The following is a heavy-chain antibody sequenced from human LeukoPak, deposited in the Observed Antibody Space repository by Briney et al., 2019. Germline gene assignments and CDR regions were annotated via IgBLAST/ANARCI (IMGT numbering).Heavy chain of an antibody. V-gene: IGHV3-23*01. J-gene: IGHJ4*02. CDR3: AKKLGVGGYSSGWYGSFDY. D-gene: IGHD6-19*01. CDR2: ISGSGGST. CDR1: GFTFSSYA. Sequence: GGSLRLSCAASGFTFSSYAMSWVRQAPGKGLEWVSAISGSGGSTYYADSVKGRFTISRHNSKNTLYLQMNSLRAEDTAVYYCAKKLGVGGYSSGWYGSFDYWGQGTLVTVSS.